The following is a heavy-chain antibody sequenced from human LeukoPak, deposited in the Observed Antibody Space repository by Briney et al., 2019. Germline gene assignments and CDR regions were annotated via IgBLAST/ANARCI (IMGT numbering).Heavy chain of an antibody. CDR2: INPNSGGT. Sequence: GASVKVSCKASGYTFTGYYMHWVRQAPGQGLEWMGWINPNSGGTNYAQKFQGRVTMTRDTSISTAYMELSRLRSDDTTVYYCARVDGYNSGVDYWGQGTLVTVSS. CDR1: GYTFTGYY. D-gene: IGHD5-24*01. V-gene: IGHV1-2*02. J-gene: IGHJ4*02. CDR3: ARVDGYNSGVDY.